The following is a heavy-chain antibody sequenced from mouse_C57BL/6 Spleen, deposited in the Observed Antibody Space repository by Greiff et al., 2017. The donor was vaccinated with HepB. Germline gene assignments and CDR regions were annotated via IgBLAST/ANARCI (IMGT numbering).Heavy chain of an antibody. CDR3: ARIGYYDAMDY. J-gene: IGHJ4*01. D-gene: IGHD2-2*01. V-gene: IGHV1-59*01. Sequence: QVQLQQPGAELVRPGTSVKLSCKASGYTFTSYWMHWVKQRPGQGLEWIGVIDPSDSYTNYNQKFKGKATLTVDTSSSTAYMQLSSLTSEDSAVYYCARIGYYDAMDYWGQGTSVTVSS. CDR1: GYTFTSYW. CDR2: IDPSDSYT.